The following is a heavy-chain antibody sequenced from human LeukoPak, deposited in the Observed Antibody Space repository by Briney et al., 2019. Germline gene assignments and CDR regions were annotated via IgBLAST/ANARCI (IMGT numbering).Heavy chain of an antibody. Sequence: GRSLRLSCAASGFTFSSYGMHWVSQAPGKGLEWVAVIWYDGSNKYYADSVKGRFTLSRDNSKNTLYLQMNSLRAEDTAVYYCAKDFGDSIIVATILLAGGFDYWGQGTLVTVSS. CDR2: IWYDGSNK. CDR1: GFTFSSYG. D-gene: IGHD5-12*01. J-gene: IGHJ4*02. CDR3: AKDFGDSIIVATILLAGGFDY. V-gene: IGHV3-33*06.